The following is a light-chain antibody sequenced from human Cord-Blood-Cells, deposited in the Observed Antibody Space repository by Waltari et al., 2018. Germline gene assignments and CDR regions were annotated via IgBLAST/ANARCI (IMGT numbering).Light chain of an antibody. CDR1: KLGDKY. Sequence: SYELTQPPSVSVSPGQTASITCSGDKLGDKYACWYQQKPGQSPVLVIYQDSKRPSGIPERFSGSNSGNTATLTISGTQAMDEADYSCQAWDSSTVVFGGGTKLIVL. J-gene: IGLJ2*01. CDR3: QAWDSSTVV. CDR2: QDS. V-gene: IGLV3-1*01.